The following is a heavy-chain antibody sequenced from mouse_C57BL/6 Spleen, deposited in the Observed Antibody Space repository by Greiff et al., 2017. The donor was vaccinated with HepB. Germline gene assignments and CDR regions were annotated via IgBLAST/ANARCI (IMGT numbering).Heavy chain of an antibody. CDR3: ALLIYDGYPWFAY. Sequence: VQLQQPGAELVKPGASVKLSCKASGYTFTSYWMHWVKQRPGQGLEWIGMIHPNSGSTNYNEKFKSKATLTVDKSSSTAYMQLSSLTSEDSAVYYCALLIYDGYPWFAYWGQGTLVTVSA. J-gene: IGHJ3*01. D-gene: IGHD2-3*01. V-gene: IGHV1-64*01. CDR1: GYTFTSYW. CDR2: IHPNSGST.